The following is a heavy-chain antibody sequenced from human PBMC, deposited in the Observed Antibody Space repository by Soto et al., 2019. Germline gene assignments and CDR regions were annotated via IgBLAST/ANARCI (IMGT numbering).Heavy chain of an antibody. V-gene: IGHV1-18*04. CDR1: GYTFTSYG. J-gene: IGHJ5*02. Sequence: ASVKVSSKASGYTFTSYGISWVRQAPGQGLEWMGWISAHNGNTNYAPKLQGRVTMTTDTSTSTVYMELRCLRSEDTAVYYCARDKYYYFWSGVVCFDPWGQGTLVTVSS. D-gene: IGHD3-3*01. CDR3: ARDKYYYFWSGVVCFDP. CDR2: ISAHNGNT.